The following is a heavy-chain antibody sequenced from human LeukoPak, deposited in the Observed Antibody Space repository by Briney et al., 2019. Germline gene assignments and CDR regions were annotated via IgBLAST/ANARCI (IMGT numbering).Heavy chain of an antibody. CDR3: AGEMYYYDSSSSGAFDI. CDR2: ISSSSSYI. CDR1: GFTFSSYN. V-gene: IGHV3-21*04. J-gene: IGHJ3*02. Sequence: GGSLRLSCAASGFTFSSYNMNWVRQAPGKGLEWVSSISSSSSYIYYADSVKGRFTISRDNAKNSLYLQMNSLRAEDTALYYCAGEMYYYDSSSSGAFDIWGQGTMVTVSS. D-gene: IGHD3-22*01.